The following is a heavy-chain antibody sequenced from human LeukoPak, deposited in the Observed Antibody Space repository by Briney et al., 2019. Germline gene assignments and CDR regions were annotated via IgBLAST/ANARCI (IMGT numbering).Heavy chain of an antibody. Sequence: GASLQISCEGSGSTFTNYWIYWVRQLPGKGLEWVGIIYPGDSDTRYSPSFQGQVTISADKSISTAYLQWSSLKASDTAMYYCARYSTALDYWGQGTLVSVSS. CDR3: ARYSTALDY. V-gene: IGHV5-51*01. CDR2: IYPGDSDT. D-gene: IGHD4-11*01. J-gene: IGHJ4*02. CDR1: GSTFTNYW.